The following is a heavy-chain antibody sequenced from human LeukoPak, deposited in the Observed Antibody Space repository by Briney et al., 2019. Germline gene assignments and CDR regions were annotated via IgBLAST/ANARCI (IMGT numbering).Heavy chain of an antibody. CDR3: ARVSSIAARYFDY. J-gene: IGHJ4*02. V-gene: IGHV3-48*03. CDR2: ISSSGSTI. D-gene: IGHD6-6*01. Sequence: GGSLRLSCAASGFTFSSYAMHWVRQAPGKGLEWVSYISSSGSTIYYADSVKGRFTISRDNAKNSLYLQMNSLRAEDTAVYYCARVSSIAARYFDYWGQGTLVTVSS. CDR1: GFTFSSYA.